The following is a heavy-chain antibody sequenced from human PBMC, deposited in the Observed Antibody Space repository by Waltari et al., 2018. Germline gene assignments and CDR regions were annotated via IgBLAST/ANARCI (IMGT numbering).Heavy chain of an antibody. V-gene: IGHV4-59*01. Sequence: QVQLQESGPGLVKPSETLSLTCPVSGGSISSYYWSWIRQPPGKGLEWIGYIYYSGSTNYNPSLKSRVTISVDTSKNQFSLKLSSVTAADTAVYYCAREFGYGDSYIDYWGQGTLVTVSS. CDR2: IYYSGST. CDR1: GGSISSYY. D-gene: IGHD4-17*01. J-gene: IGHJ4*02. CDR3: AREFGYGDSYIDY.